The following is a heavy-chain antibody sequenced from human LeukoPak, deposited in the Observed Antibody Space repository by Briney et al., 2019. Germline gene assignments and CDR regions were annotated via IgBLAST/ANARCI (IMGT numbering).Heavy chain of an antibody. J-gene: IGHJ5*02. D-gene: IGHD1-26*01. Sequence: SETLSLTCAVYGGSFSGYYWIWIRQPPGKGLEWIGEINHSGSTNYNPSLKSRVTISVDTSKNQFSLKLSSVTAADTAVYYCARGVGATTIPGYNWFDPWGQGTLVTVSS. CDR3: ARGVGATTIPGYNWFDP. CDR1: GGSFSGYY. CDR2: INHSGST. V-gene: IGHV4-34*01.